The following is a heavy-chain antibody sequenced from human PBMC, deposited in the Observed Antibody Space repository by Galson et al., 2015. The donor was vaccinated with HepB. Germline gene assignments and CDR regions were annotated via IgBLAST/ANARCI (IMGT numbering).Heavy chain of an antibody. J-gene: IGHJ4*02. CDR1: GFTFSRHA. D-gene: IGHD3-10*01. CDR2: ISSDYTSK. Sequence: SLRLSCAVSGFTFSRHAFRWVRQAPGRGLEWVALISSDYTSKFYADSVKGRLSISRDNSKDTVYLQMNSLRDEDTAVYYCASDCGGSGSFYNMLGYWGQGTMVTVSS. V-gene: IGHV3-30*07. CDR3: ASDCGGSGSFYNMLGY.